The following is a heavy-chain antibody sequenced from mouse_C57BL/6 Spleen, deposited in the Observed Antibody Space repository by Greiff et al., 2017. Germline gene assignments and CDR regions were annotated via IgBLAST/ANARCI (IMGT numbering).Heavy chain of an antibody. V-gene: IGHV1-26*01. CDR3: ARVYYGYDGDYFDY. CDR2: INPNNGGT. D-gene: IGHD2-2*01. CDR1: GYTFTDYY. Sequence: EVQLQQSGPELVKPGASVKISCKASGYTFTDYYMNWVKQSHGKSLEWIGDINPNNGGTSYNQKFKGKATLTVDKSSSTAYMELRSLTSEDSAVYYCARVYYGYDGDYFDYWGQGTTLTVSS. J-gene: IGHJ2*01.